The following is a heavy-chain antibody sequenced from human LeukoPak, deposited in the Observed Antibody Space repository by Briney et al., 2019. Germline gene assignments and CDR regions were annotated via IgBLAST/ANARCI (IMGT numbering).Heavy chain of an antibody. J-gene: IGHJ4*02. Sequence: PGGSLRLSCAASGFTFSSYSMNWVRQAPGKGLEWVSSISSSSSYMYYADSVKGRFTISRDNAKNPLYLQMNSLRAEDTAVYYCARQYDYGDYEMGYWGQGTLVTVSS. CDR1: GFTFSSYS. V-gene: IGHV3-21*01. CDR3: ARQYDYGDYEMGY. D-gene: IGHD4-17*01. CDR2: ISSSSSYM.